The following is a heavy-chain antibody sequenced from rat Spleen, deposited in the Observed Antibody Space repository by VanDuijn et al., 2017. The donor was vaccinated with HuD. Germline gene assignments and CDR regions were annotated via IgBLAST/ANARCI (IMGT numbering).Heavy chain of an antibody. V-gene: IGHV5-25*01. Sequence: EVQLVESGGGLVQPGRSMKLSCAASGLSFSNYDMAWVRQAPTKGLEGVASISYDGTATYYRDSVKGRFTLSRDNAKSTLYLQMDSLRSEDTATYYCARQGRSYTTDYYSYFEYWGQGVMVTVSS. CDR3: ARQGRSYTTDYYSYFEY. CDR2: ISYDGTAT. CDR1: GLSFSNYD. D-gene: IGHD1-6*01. J-gene: IGHJ2*01.